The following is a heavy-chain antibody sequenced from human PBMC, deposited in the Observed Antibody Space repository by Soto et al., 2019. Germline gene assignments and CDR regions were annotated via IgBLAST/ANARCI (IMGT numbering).Heavy chain of an antibody. V-gene: IGHV4-30-4*01. D-gene: IGHD1-1*01. CDR2: IYYSGST. J-gene: IGHJ5*02. CDR3: ARGGGTGRTGNWFDP. CDR1: GGSISSGDYY. Sequence: PSETLSLTCTVSGGSISSGDYYWSWIRQPPGKGLEWIGYIYYSGSTYYNPSLKSRVTISVDTSKNQFSLKLSSVTAADTAVYYCARGGGTGRTGNWFDPWGQGTLVTVSS.